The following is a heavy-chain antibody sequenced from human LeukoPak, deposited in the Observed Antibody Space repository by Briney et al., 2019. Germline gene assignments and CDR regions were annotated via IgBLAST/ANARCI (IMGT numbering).Heavy chain of an antibody. V-gene: IGHV3-48*04. D-gene: IGHD1-14*01. Sequence: PGGSLRLSCAASGFTFSSYSFNWVRQAPGKGLECVSYISSTGTIIYYADSVKGRFTISRDNAKNSLYLQMNSLRAEDTAVYYCARDPSPEGFDYWGQGTLVTVSS. CDR3: ARDPSPEGFDY. CDR1: GFTFSSYS. CDR2: ISSTGTII. J-gene: IGHJ4*02.